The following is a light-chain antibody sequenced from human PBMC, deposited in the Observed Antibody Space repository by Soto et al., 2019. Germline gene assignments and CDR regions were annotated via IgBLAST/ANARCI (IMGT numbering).Light chain of an antibody. CDR3: QQYGRSPIT. Sequence: IVMTQSPATLSVSPGERATLSCRASHNINVNLAWYQQKPGQAPRLLIYGASSRATGIPDRFSGSGSGTDFTLTISRLEPEDFAVYYCQQYGRSPITFGQGTRLEI. V-gene: IGKV3-20*01. J-gene: IGKJ5*01. CDR2: GAS. CDR1: HNINVN.